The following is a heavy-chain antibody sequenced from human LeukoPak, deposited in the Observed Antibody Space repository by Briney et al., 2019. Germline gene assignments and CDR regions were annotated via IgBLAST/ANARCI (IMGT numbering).Heavy chain of an antibody. J-gene: IGHJ4*02. Sequence: ASVKVSCKASGYTFTGYYMHWVRQAPGQGLEWMGWINPNSGGTNYAQKFQGRVTMTRDTSISTAYMELSRLRSDDTAVYYCASLTFGGASTSFDYWGQGTLVTVSS. CDR3: ASLTFGGASTSFDY. D-gene: IGHD3-16*01. CDR2: INPNSGGT. V-gene: IGHV1-2*02. CDR1: GYTFTGYY.